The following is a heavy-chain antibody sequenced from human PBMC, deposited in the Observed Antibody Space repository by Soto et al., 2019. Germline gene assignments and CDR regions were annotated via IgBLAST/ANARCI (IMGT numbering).Heavy chain of an antibody. J-gene: IGHJ3*02. Sequence: GASVKVSCKASGYIFTSYYMHWVRQAPGQGLEWMGMINPSGGRASYAQKFQGRVTMTRDTSTSTVYMELNSLRSEDTAVYYCARDRIAVSGHLDIWGQGTMVTVSS. CDR3: ARDRIAVSGHLDI. D-gene: IGHD6-19*01. CDR1: GYIFTSYY. CDR2: INPSGGRA. V-gene: IGHV1-46*01.